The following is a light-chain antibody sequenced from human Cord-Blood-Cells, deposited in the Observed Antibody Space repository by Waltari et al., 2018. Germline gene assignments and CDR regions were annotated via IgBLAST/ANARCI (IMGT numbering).Light chain of an antibody. Sequence: QSALTQPPSASGSPGQSVTISCTGTSSDVGGYNYVSWYQQHPGKAPKLMIYEVSKRPSGVPDLLSGSKSGNTASLTVSGLQAEDEADYYCSSYAGSNNVFGTGTKVTVL. CDR2: EVS. CDR1: SSDVGGYNY. J-gene: IGLJ1*01. CDR3: SSYAGSNNV. V-gene: IGLV2-8*01.